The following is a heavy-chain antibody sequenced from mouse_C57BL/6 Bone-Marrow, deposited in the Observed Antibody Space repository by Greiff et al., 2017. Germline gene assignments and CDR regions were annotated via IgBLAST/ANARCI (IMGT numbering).Heavy chain of an antibody. V-gene: IGHV1-5*01. CDR2: IYPGNSDT. D-gene: IGHD3-1*01. CDR1: GFTFTSYW. CDR3: TRKENFYLGYFDV. J-gene: IGHJ2*01. Sequence: EVQLQQSGPVLPRPGDSVKMSCKTSGFTFTSYWMHWVKQRPGQGLEWIGAIYPGNSDTSYNQKLKGQAKLTAVTSASTVYMEISSLTNEDAAVYYCTRKENFYLGYFDVWGQGTTLTVSS.